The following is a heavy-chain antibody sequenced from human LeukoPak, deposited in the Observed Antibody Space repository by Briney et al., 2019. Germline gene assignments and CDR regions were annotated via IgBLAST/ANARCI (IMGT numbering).Heavy chain of an antibody. CDR2: INAGNGNT. D-gene: IGHD2-15*01. V-gene: IGHV1-3*01. J-gene: IGHJ5*02. Sequence: ASVKVSCKASGYTFTSYAMHWVRQAPGQRLEWMGWINAGNGNTKYSQKFQGRVTITRDTSASTAYMELSSLRSEDTAVYYCARDHQERYCSGGSCYTWFDPWGQGTLVTVSS. CDR1: GYTFTSYA. CDR3: ARDHQERYCSGGSCYTWFDP.